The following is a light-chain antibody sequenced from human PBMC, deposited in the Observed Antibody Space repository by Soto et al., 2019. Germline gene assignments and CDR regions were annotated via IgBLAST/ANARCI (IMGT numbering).Light chain of an antibody. CDR2: GTS. CDR1: QSVSSN. J-gene: IGKJ5*01. CDR3: QQYTDWPFT. V-gene: IGKV3-15*01. Sequence: ETVMTQSPATLSVSPGERATLSCRASQSVSSNLAWYQQKPGQAPRLLIYGTSTRATGIPARFSGSGSGTEFTLTISSLQSEDVAVYYCQQYTDWPFTFGQGTRLGIK.